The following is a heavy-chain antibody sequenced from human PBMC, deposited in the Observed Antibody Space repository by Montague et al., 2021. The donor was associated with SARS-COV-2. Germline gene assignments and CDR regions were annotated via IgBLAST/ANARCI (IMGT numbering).Heavy chain of an antibody. V-gene: IGHV4-34*01. CDR1: TDSFSGYY. CDR2: ITHSGNT. J-gene: IGHJ5*02. D-gene: IGHD3-3*01. Sequence: SETLSLTCAVYTDSFSGYYWSWIRQSPGKGLEWIGEITHSGNTSHNPSLRSRVTISVDKSKKQVSLKLRSLTAADTAVYYCARGADYDFWSGFLRYKWFGPWGQGTPVIVSS. CDR3: ARGADYDFWSGFLRYKWFGP.